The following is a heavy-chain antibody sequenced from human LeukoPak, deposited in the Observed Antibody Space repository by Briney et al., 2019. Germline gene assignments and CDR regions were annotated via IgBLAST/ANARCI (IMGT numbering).Heavy chain of an antibody. D-gene: IGHD2-15*01. CDR2: IYYSGST. J-gene: IGHJ4*02. V-gene: IGHV4-61*01. Sequence: SETLSLTCTVSGGSVSIGSYYWSWIRQPPGKGLEWIGYIYYSGSTNYNPSLKSRVTLSVDTSKNQFSLKLSSVTAADTAVYYCARVGYCSGGSCYLRYYFDYWGQGTPVTFSS. CDR1: GGSVSIGSYY. CDR3: ARVGYCSGGSCYLRYYFDY.